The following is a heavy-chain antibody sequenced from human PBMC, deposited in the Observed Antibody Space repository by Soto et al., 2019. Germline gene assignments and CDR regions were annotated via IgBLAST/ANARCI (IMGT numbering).Heavy chain of an antibody. V-gene: IGHV3-9*01. CDR3: AKVIGSVWYSGRFDP. CDR2: ISGSSDSI. J-gene: IGHJ5*02. CDR1: GFTFHDYA. D-gene: IGHD6-19*01. Sequence: EVQLVESGGGLVQPGRSLRLSCTASGFTFHDYAMHWVRQAPGKGLEWVSGISGSSDSIGYADSVKGRFTISRDNAKNSLYLQMNSLRPEDTAFYYCAKVIGSVWYSGRFDPWGQGTLVTVSS.